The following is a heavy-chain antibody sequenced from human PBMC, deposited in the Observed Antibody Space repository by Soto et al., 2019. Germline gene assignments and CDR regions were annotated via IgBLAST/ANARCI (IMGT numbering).Heavy chain of an antibody. CDR1: GGSISSYY. J-gene: IGHJ6*03. V-gene: IGHV4-59*01. D-gene: IGHD5-12*01. CDR3: ARTEYSGYGDYYMDV. Sequence: SETMSLTCTVSGGSISSYYWSWIRQHPGKGLEWIGYIYYSGSTNYNHSLKSRVTISLDTSKNHFSLKLSSVTAADTAVYYCARTEYSGYGDYYMDVWGKGTTVTVSS. CDR2: IYYSGST.